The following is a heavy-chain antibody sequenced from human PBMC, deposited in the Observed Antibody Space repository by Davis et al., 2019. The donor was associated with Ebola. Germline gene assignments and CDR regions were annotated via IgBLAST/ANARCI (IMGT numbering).Heavy chain of an antibody. CDR2: ISYDGSNK. CDR3: AKDLADIVVVPAAIGYYYYYGMDV. V-gene: IGHV3-30-3*01. CDR1: GFTFSSYA. D-gene: IGHD2-2*01. Sequence: GESLKISCAASGFTFSSYAMHWVRQAPGKGLEWVAVISYDGSNKYYADSVKGRFTISRDNSKNTLYLQMNSLRAEDTAVYYCAKDLADIVVVPAAIGYYYYYGMDVWGQGTTVTVSS. J-gene: IGHJ6*02.